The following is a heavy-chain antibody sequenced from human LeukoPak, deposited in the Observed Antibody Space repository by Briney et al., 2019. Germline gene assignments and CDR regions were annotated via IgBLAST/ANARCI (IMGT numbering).Heavy chain of an antibody. J-gene: IGHJ6*02. Sequence: GGSLRLSCVSSGFSFSDSVIHWVRQAPGKGLEWVAVISHDVKTTYYADSAKGRFTISRDNARNTLYLQMNSLRAGDTAFYFCARDPFTGTGSHSGYYYYPMDVWGQGTTVTVSS. D-gene: IGHD6-19*01. V-gene: IGHV3-30*04. CDR1: GFSFSDSV. CDR3: ARDPFTGTGSHSGYYYYPMDV. CDR2: ISHDVKTT.